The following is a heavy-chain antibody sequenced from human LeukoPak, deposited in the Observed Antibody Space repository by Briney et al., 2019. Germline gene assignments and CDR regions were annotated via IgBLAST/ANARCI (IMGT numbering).Heavy chain of an antibody. V-gene: IGHV1-18*04. J-gene: IGHJ6*03. Sequence: ASVKLSCKASGYTFTGYYMHWVRHAPGQGLEWMGWIGAYNGNTNYAQKLQGRVTMTTDTSTSTAYMELRSLRSDDPAVYYCARVGKYYDILTGSPRGYYYYMDVWGKGTTVTISS. CDR3: ARVGKYYDILTGSPRGYYYYMDV. D-gene: IGHD3-9*01. CDR1: GYTFTGYY. CDR2: IGAYNGNT.